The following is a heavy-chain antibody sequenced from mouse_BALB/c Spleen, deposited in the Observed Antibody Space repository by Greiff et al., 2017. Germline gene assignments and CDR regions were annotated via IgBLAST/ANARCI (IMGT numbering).Heavy chain of an antibody. D-gene: IGHD2-14*01. Sequence: VQLQESGAELARPGASVKLSCKASGYTFTSYWMQWVKQRPGQGLEWIGAIYPGDGDTRYTQKFKGKATLTADKSSSTAYMQLSSLASEDSAVYYCARDRYVAMDYWGQGTSVTVSS. CDR2: IYPGDGDT. J-gene: IGHJ4*01. CDR1: GYTFTSYW. V-gene: IGHV1-87*01. CDR3: ARDRYVAMDY.